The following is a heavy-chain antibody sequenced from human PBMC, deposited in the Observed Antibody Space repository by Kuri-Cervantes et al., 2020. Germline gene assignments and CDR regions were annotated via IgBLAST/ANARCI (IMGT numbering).Heavy chain of an antibody. CDR3: ARKSSSVGYSSGSAFDY. Sequence: ETLSLTCAVYGGSFSGYYWSWIRQPPGKGLEWVSAISGSGGSTYYADSVKGRFTISRDNSKNTLYLQMNSLRAEDTALYYCARKSSSVGYSSGSAFDYWGQGTLVTVSS. CDR1: GGSFSGYY. D-gene: IGHD6-19*01. J-gene: IGHJ4*02. CDR2: ISGSGGST. V-gene: IGHV3-23*01.